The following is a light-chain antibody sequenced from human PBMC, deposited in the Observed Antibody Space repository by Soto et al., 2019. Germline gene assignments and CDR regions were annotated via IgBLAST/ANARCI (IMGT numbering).Light chain of an antibody. CDR3: QQRDSWPIT. V-gene: IGKV3-11*01. CDR2: GAS. J-gene: IGKJ1*01. Sequence: EIGLTQSPATLSSSPGERATLSCRASQSVDSYLVWYQQKPGQAPRLLIFGASNRATGIPARFSGSGSGTDFTLTINSLEPDDFAVYYCQQRDSWPITFGQGTKV. CDR1: QSVDSY.